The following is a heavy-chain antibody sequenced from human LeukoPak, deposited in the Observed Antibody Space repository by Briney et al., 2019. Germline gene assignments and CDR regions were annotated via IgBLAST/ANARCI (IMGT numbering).Heavy chain of an antibody. CDR3: ARDTMGWNYYGLDV. Sequence: GGPLRLSCAASGFTFSNFEMHWVRQAPGKGLEWISYISNSGSLIYYADSVEGRFTISRDNAANSLFLQMNSLRAEDTAIYYCARDTMGWNYYGLDVWGQGTTVTVSS. V-gene: IGHV3-48*03. J-gene: IGHJ6*02. CDR2: ISNSGSLI. CDR1: GFTFSNFE. D-gene: IGHD3-10*01.